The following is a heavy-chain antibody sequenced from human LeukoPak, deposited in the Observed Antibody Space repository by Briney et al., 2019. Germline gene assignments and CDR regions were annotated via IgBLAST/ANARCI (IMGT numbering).Heavy chain of an antibody. J-gene: IGHJ4*02. Sequence: PGGSLRLSCAASGFTVSSNYMSWVRQAPGKGLEWVSAISGSGGSTYYADSVKGRFTISRDNSKNTLYLQMNSLRAEDTAVYYCAKDTTTYYDFWSGYSGYWGQGTLVTVSS. CDR1: GFTVSSNY. CDR2: ISGSGGST. CDR3: AKDTTTYYDFWSGYSGY. D-gene: IGHD3-3*01. V-gene: IGHV3-23*01.